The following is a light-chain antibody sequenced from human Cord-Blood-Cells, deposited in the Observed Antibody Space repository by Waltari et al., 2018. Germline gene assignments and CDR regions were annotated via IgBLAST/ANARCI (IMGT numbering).Light chain of an antibody. CDR1: QGISSN. J-gene: IGKJ4*02. Sequence: AIRITQSPSSFSASTGDRCTISCWTRQGISSNLAWYQQKPGKAPKLLIYAASTWQSGVPSRFSGSGAGTEFTLTISGLQSEDFATDYWQQYYSYPLACGGGTKVEIK. V-gene: IGKV1-8*01. CDR2: AAS. CDR3: QQYYSYPLA.